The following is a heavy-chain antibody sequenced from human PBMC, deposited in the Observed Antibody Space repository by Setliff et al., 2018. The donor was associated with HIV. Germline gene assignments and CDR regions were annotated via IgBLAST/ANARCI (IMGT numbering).Heavy chain of an antibody. V-gene: IGHV4-4*09. CDR2: IYTSGST. J-gene: IGHJ5*02. D-gene: IGHD5-12*01. CDR1: GGSISSYY. Sequence: KSSETLSLTCTVSGGSISSYYWSWIRQPPGKGLEWIGYIYTSGSTNYNPSLKSRVTMSVDTSKNQFFLNLSSVTATDSAVYYCARLGRPYSGQGWFDPWGQGTLVTVSS. CDR3: ARLGRPYSGQGWFDP.